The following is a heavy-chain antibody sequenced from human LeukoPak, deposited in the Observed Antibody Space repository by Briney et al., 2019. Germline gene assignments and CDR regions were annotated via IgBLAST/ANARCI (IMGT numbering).Heavy chain of an antibody. V-gene: IGHV4-34*01. CDR2: INHSGST. D-gene: IGHD3-22*01. Sequence: SETLPLTCAVYGGSFSGYYWSWIRQPPGKGLEWIGEINHSGSTNYNPSLKSRVTISVDTSKNQFSLKLSSVTAADTAVYYCARVRGHYYDSSGLYWLDYWGQGTLVTVSS. CDR3: ARVRGHYYDSSGLYWLDY. CDR1: GGSFSGYY. J-gene: IGHJ4*02.